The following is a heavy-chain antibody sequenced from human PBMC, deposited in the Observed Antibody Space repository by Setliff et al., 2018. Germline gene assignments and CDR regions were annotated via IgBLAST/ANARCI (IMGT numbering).Heavy chain of an antibody. CDR1: GYTFTNSI. Sequence: ASVKVSCKASGYTFTNSIMNWVRQAPGQGLEWMGWISAYDGNTTYSQKFLDRVTMTTDTSATTAYMELKNLRSDDTAIYYCARETSSGPRIDPWGQGTQVTVSS. CDR3: ARETSSGPRIDP. D-gene: IGHD2-8*02. V-gene: IGHV1-18*04. J-gene: IGHJ5*02. CDR2: ISAYDGNT.